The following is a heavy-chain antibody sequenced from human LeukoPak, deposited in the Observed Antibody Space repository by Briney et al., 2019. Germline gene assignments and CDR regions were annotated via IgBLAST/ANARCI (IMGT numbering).Heavy chain of an antibody. CDR3: TTGGDYNYPDGC. V-gene: IGHV3-15*01. CDR1: GFNFTSAW. J-gene: IGHJ4*02. Sequence: NPGGSLRLSCVASGFNFTSAWMSWVRQAPGKGLEWVGRIKRQKDGMTTDYAAPVKGRFTISRDDSKNTLYLQMNSLKTEDTAVYYCTTGGDYNYPDGCWGQGTLVTVSS. CDR2: IKRQKDGMTT. D-gene: IGHD4-17*01.